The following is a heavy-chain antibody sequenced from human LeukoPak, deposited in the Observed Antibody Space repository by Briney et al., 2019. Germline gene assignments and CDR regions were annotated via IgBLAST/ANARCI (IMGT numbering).Heavy chain of an antibody. V-gene: IGHV4-31*03. Sequence: PSETLSLTCTVSGGSISSGDYYWSWIRQHPGKGLEWIGYIYYSGSTYYNPSLKSRVTISVDTSKNQFSLKLSSVTAADTAVYYCARTEGVVPAAMGAFDIWGQGTMVTVSS. CDR1: GGSISSGDYY. J-gene: IGHJ3*02. CDR3: ARTEGVVPAAMGAFDI. CDR2: IYYSGST. D-gene: IGHD2-2*01.